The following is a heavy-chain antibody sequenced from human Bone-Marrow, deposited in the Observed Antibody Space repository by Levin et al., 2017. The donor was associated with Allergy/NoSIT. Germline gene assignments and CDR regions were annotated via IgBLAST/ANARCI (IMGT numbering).Heavy chain of an antibody. D-gene: IGHD2-21*01. Sequence: KVSCKGSGYSFTNHWIGWVRQKPGQGLEWMGLISLGDYETKYSPSFQGQVTVSADKSIGTAYLQWRSLKASDTAMYYCARGYWAYYFDSWGQGTLVTVSS. CDR2: ISLGDYET. CDR3: ARGYWAYYFDS. V-gene: IGHV5-51*01. J-gene: IGHJ4*02. CDR1: GYSFTNHW.